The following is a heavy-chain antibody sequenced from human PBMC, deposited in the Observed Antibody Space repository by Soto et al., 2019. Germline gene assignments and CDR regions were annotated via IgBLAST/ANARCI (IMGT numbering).Heavy chain of an antibody. CDR1: GGSISSSSYY. CDR2: IYYSGST. Sequence: SETLSLTCTVSGGSISSSSYYWGWIRQPPGKGLEWIGSIYYSGSTYYNPSLKSRVTISVDTSKNQFSLKLSSVTAADTAVYYCARSGDLQYYFDYGGQGALVTVST. D-gene: IGHD4-17*01. V-gene: IGHV4-39*01. J-gene: IGHJ4*02. CDR3: ARSGDLQYYFDY.